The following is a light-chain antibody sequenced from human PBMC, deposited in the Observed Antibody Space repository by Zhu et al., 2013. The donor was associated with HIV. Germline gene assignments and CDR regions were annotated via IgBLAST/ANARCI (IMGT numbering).Light chain of an antibody. CDR1: TSDVGSYDL. Sequence: QSALTQPASVSGSPGQSITMSCTGTTSDVGSYDLVSWYQQHPGKAPKLLIYEVKERPSGISNRFSGSKSGNTASLTISGLQAEDEAEYYCNSYSSSNTLEVFGGGTKLTVL. V-gene: IGLV2-14*02. J-gene: IGLJ3*02. CDR2: EVK. CDR3: NSYSSSNTLEV.